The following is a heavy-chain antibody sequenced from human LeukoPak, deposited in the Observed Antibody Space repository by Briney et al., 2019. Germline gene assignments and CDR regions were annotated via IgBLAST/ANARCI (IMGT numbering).Heavy chain of an antibody. CDR1: GFTVSSNY. D-gene: IGHD2-2*02. Sequence: PGGSLRLSCAASGFTVSSNYMSWVRQAPGKGLEWVSVIYSGGSTYYADSVKGRFTISRHNSKNTLYLQMNSLRAEDTAVYYCARPIVFTPPAGIPDYWGQGTLVTVSS. CDR3: ARPIVFTPPAGIPDY. CDR2: IYSGGST. V-gene: IGHV3-53*04. J-gene: IGHJ4*02.